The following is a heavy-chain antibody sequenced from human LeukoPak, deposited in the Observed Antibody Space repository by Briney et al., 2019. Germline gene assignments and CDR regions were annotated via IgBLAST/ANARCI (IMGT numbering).Heavy chain of an antibody. CDR2: IYPGDSDT. D-gene: IGHD1-26*01. V-gene: IGHV5-51*01. CDR1: GYSFTTYW. Sequence: GESLQVSCKGSGYSFTTYWIGWVRQMPGKGLEWMGLIYPGDSDTRYSPSFQGQVTISADKSISTAYLQWSSLKASDTAMYYCARRVGASTLFDYWGQGTLVTVSS. J-gene: IGHJ4*02. CDR3: ARRVGASTLFDY.